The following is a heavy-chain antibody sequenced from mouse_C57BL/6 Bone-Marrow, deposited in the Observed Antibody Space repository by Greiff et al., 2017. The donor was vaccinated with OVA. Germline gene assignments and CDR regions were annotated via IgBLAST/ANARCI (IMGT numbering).Heavy chain of an antibody. CDR2: INPYNGGT. CDR1: GYTFTDYY. D-gene: IGHD1-2*01. CDR3: ARGYTRLAMDY. Sequence: EVQLQQSGPVLVKPGASVKMSCKASGYTFTDYYMNWVKQSHGKSLEWIGVINPYNGGTSYNQKFKGKATLTVDKSSSTAYMELNSLTSEDSAVYYCARGYTRLAMDYWGQGTSVTVSS. V-gene: IGHV1-19*01. J-gene: IGHJ4*01.